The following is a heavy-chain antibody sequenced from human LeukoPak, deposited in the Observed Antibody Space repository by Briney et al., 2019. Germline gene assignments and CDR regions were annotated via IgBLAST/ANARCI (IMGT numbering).Heavy chain of an antibody. Sequence: GGSLRLSCAASGFTLSGDYMSWVRQAPGKGLEWVANIKQDGSEKYYVDSVKGRFTISRDNAKKSLYLQMNSLRAEDTAVYYCARDGYEGRDYWGQGTLVTVSS. V-gene: IGHV3-7*04. D-gene: IGHD5-18*01. J-gene: IGHJ4*02. CDR3: ARDGYEGRDY. CDR1: GFTLSGDY. CDR2: IKQDGSEK.